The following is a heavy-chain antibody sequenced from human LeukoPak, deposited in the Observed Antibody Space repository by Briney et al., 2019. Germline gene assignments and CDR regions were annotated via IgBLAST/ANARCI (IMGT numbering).Heavy chain of an antibody. J-gene: IGHJ6*03. CDR2: IYSGGST. CDR1: GFTFSIYN. Sequence: GGSLRLSCVASGFTFSIYNMHWVRQAPGKGLEWVSVIYSGGSTYYADSVKGRFTISRDNSKNTLYLQMNSLRAEDTAVYYCARGRYYMDVWGKGTTVTISS. CDR3: ARGRYYMDV. V-gene: IGHV3-53*01.